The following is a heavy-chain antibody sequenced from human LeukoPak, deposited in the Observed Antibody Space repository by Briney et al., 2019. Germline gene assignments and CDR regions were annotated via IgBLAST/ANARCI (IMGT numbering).Heavy chain of an antibody. CDR1: GFTFSSYA. V-gene: IGHV3-30-3*01. Sequence: GGSLRLSCAASGFTFSSYAMQWVRQAPGKGLEWVAVISYDGSNKYYADSVKGRFTISRDNSKSTLYLQMNSLRAEDTAVYYCARELRKIVVVVAATGGPKYYYYGMDVWGQGTTVTVSS. CDR3: ARELRKIVVVVAATGGPKYYYYGMDV. J-gene: IGHJ6*02. CDR2: ISYDGSNK. D-gene: IGHD2-15*01.